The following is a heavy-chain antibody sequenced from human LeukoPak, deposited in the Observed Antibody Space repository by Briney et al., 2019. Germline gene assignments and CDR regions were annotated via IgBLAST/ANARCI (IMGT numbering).Heavy chain of an antibody. CDR1: GYSFTNYW. D-gene: IGHD2-2*01. CDR3: ARLSTSCCDAFDI. J-gene: IGHJ3*02. CDR2: IYPSDSDT. V-gene: IGHV5-51*01. Sequence: PGESLKISCKGSGYSFTNYWIGWVRQMPGKGLEWMGIIYPSDSDTRYSPSFQGQVTISDDKSISTAYLQWSSLKASDTAMYYCARLSTSCCDAFDIWGQGTMVTVSS.